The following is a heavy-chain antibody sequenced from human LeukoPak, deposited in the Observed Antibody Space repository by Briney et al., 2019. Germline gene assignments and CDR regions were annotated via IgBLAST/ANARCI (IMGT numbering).Heavy chain of an antibody. J-gene: IGHJ5*02. CDR1: GGTFSSYA. D-gene: IGHD3-22*01. Sequence: GSSVKVSCKASGGTFSSYAISWVRQAPGQGLEWMGGIIPIFGTANYAQKFQGRVTITADESTSTAYMELSSLRSEDTAVYYCAIEFSSGYFHWFDPWGQGTLVTVST. CDR2: IIPIFGTA. CDR3: AIEFSSGYFHWFDP. V-gene: IGHV1-69*01.